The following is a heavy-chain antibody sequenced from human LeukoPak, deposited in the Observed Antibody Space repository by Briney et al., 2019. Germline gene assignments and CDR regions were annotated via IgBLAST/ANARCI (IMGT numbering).Heavy chain of an antibody. J-gene: IGHJ6*03. V-gene: IGHV1-69*05. D-gene: IGHD3-22*01. Sequence: GASVKVSCKASGGTFSSYAISWVRQAPGQGLEWMGRIIPIFGTANYAQKFQGRVTITTDESTSTAYMELSSLRSEDTVVYYCASEYYYDSSGYYDNYMDVWGKGTTVTVSS. CDR2: IIPIFGTA. CDR1: GGTFSSYA. CDR3: ASEYYYDSSGYYDNYMDV.